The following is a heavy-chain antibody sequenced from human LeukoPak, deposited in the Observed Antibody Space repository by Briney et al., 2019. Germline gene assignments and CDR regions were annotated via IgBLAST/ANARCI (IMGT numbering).Heavy chain of an antibody. V-gene: IGHV4-34*01. D-gene: IGHD4/OR15-4a*01. J-gene: IGHJ4*02. Sequence: SETLSLTCAVYGGSFSGYYWSWIRQPPGKGLEWVGEINHSGRTNYNPSLKSRVTISVDTSKNQFSLKLSSVTAADTAVYYCARQNYGAAPLRYWGQGTLVTVSS. CDR3: ARQNYGAAPLRY. CDR2: INHSGRT. CDR1: GGSFSGYY.